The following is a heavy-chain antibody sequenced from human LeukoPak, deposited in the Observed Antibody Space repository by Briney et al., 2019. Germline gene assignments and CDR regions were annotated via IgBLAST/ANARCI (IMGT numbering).Heavy chain of an antibody. CDR1: GYTFTGYY. V-gene: IGHV1-2*02. Sequence: ASVKVSCKASGYTFTGYYMHWVRQAPGQGLEWMGWINPNSGGTNYAQKFQGRVTMTEDTSTDTAYMELSSLRSEDTAVYYCATDYRVVAATFDAFDIWGQGTMVTVSS. CDR3: ATDYRVVAATFDAFDI. CDR2: INPNSGGT. D-gene: IGHD2-15*01. J-gene: IGHJ3*02.